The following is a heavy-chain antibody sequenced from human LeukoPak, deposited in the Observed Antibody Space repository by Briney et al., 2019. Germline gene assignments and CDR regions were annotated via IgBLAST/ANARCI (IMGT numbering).Heavy chain of an antibody. Sequence: PGRSLRLSCAASGFTFSSYGMHWVRQAPGKGLEWVAVISYDGSNKYYADSVKGRFTISRDNSKNTLYLQMNSLRAEDTAVYYCAKDGTVWPDAFDIWGQGTMVTVSS. J-gene: IGHJ3*02. CDR3: AKDGTVWPDAFDI. CDR1: GFTFSSYG. CDR2: ISYDGSNK. V-gene: IGHV3-30*18. D-gene: IGHD1-7*01.